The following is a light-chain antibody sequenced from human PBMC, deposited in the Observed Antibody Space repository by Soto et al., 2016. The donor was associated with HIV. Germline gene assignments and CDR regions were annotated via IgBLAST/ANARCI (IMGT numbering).Light chain of an antibody. CDR3: QVWDGSGDHVV. Sequence: SYVLTQAPLSVSGPRKDGQDYLWGENNIGSKKCVLAPAEVRPGPLCWSSMMIVTGPSGIPERFSGSNSGNTATLTISRVEAGDEADYYCQVWDGSGDHVVFGGGTKLTVL. CDR2: MIV. J-gene: IGLJ2*01. V-gene: IGLV3-21*03. CDR1: NIGSKK.